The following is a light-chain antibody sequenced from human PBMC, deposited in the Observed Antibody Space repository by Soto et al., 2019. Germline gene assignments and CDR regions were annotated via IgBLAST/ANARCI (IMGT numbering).Light chain of an antibody. CDR2: GVS. J-gene: IGLJ3*02. CDR1: SSDVGSQNF. Sequence: QSVLTQPASVSGSPGQSITISCTGTSSDVGSQNFVSWHQQHPGKAPKFIIYGVSNRPSGVSNRFSGSKSGNTASLTISGLQPDDEADYYCSSYTTTYTWVFGGGTQLTVL. V-gene: IGLV2-14*01. CDR3: SSYTTTYTWV.